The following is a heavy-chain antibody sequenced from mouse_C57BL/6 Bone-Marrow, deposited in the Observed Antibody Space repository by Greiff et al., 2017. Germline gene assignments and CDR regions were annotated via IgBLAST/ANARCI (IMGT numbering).Heavy chain of an antibody. Sequence: QVQLKQSGAELARPGASVKLSWKASGYTFTSFGISWVKQRTGQGLEWIGEIYTRSGYTYFNEKFKGKATLTADKASSTAYMELRIRTSEDSAVYFCARGWNLMTAVLVAYWGQGTTLTVSS. J-gene: IGHJ2*01. CDR1: GYTFTSFG. CDR3: ARGWNLMTAVLVAY. CDR2: IYTRSGYT. V-gene: IGHV1-81*01. D-gene: IGHD1-1*01.